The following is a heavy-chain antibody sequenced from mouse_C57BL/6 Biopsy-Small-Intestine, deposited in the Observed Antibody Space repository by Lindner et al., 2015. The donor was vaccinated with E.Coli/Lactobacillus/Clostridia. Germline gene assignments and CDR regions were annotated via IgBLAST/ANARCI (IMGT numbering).Heavy chain of an antibody. V-gene: IGHV1-22*01. D-gene: IGHD2-13*01. CDR1: GYTFTDYA. CDR3: ARANGLDYGDQEFDY. J-gene: IGHJ4*01. Sequence: SVKVSCKASGYTFTDYAVHWVRQAPGQGLEWMGWINPNSGASSSGQKFQGRVTVTRDTSISSAYLDLTGLTSDDTAVYYCARANGLDYGDQEFDYWGQGSQVTVSS. CDR2: INPNSGAS.